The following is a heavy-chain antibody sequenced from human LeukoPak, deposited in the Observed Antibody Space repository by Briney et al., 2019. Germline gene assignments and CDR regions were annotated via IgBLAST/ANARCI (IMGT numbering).Heavy chain of an antibody. D-gene: IGHD3-9*01. CDR2: ISSSSSYI. CDR3: ARLYDILTGYLLYPLDY. J-gene: IGHJ4*02. V-gene: IGHV3-21*01. Sequence: GGSLRLSCAASGFTFSSYSMSWVRQAPGKGLEWVSSISSSSSYIYYADSVKGRFTISRDNAKNSLYLQMNSLRAEDTAVYYCARLYDILTGYLLYPLDYWGQGTLVTVSS. CDR1: GFTFSSYS.